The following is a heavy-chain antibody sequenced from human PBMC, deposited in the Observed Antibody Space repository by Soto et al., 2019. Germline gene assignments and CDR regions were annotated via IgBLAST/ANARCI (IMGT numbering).Heavy chain of an antibody. CDR1: GGSFSGYY. CDR2: INHSGST. V-gene: IGHV4-34*01. Sequence: SETLSLTCAVYGGSFSGYYWSWIRQPPGKGLEWIGEINHSGSTNYNPSLKSRVTISVDTSKNQFSLKLSSVTAADTAVYYCARGNGYGDYAYWFDPWGQGTLVTVSS. J-gene: IGHJ5*02. D-gene: IGHD4-17*01. CDR3: ARGNGYGDYAYWFDP.